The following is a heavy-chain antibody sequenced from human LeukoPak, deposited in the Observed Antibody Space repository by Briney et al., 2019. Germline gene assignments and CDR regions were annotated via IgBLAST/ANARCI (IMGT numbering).Heavy chain of an antibody. J-gene: IGHJ4*02. CDR2: INTQNGYT. D-gene: IGHD1-20*01. CDR1: GYTFSDYG. V-gene: IGHV1-18*01. Sequence: ASVKVSRKASGYTFSDYGISWLRQAPGQGLEYMGWINTQNGYTDYAQKVQGRVTLTTDTSTTTAYMELRGLRSDDTAVYYCARDWPGDITGAWGQGTLLTVSS. CDR3: ARDWPGDITGA.